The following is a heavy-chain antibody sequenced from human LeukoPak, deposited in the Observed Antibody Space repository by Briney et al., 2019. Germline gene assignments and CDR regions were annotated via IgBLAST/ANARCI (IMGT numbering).Heavy chain of an antibody. CDR1: GLTFTIHV. CDR2: IGNDGRDI. V-gene: IGHV3-30*15. J-gene: IGHJ4*02. D-gene: IGHD3-16*01. Sequence: GGSVRLSCIVSGLTFTIHVMHWVRQAPGKGREWGAYIGNDGRDIYYADSLRGRFTISRDDSKNTVHLQMRSLKVEDTALYYCARDLVGGWSCDHWGQGSLVAVSS. CDR3: ARDLVGGWSCDH.